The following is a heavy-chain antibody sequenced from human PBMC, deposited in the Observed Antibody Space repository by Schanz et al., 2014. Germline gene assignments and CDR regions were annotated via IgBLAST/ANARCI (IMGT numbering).Heavy chain of an antibody. CDR3: TKLGPGNGFDI. J-gene: IGHJ3*02. CDR1: RFTFSSYG. D-gene: IGHD6-13*01. Sequence: VLLVESGGGVVQPGGSLTLSCAASRFTFSSYGMHWVRQAPGKGLEWVGRIRSKTDNYVTEYVESVKGRFTISRDDSKNKVYLQMNSLKTEDTAVYYCTKLGPGNGFDIWGQGTMVTVSS. V-gene: IGHV3-73*01. CDR2: IRSKTDNYVT.